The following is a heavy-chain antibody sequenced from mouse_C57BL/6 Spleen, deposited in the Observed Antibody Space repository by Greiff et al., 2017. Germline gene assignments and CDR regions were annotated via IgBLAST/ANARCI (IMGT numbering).Heavy chain of an antibody. CDR2: ISSGSSTI. Sequence: DVKLVESGGGLVKPGGSLKLSCAASGFTFSDYGMHWVRQAPEKGLEWVAYISSGSSTIYYADTVKGRFTISRDNAKNTLFLQMTSLRSEDTAMYYCARGETYDYDGGRFAYWGQGTLVTVSA. CDR1: GFTFSDYG. V-gene: IGHV5-17*01. CDR3: ARGETYDYDGGRFAY. J-gene: IGHJ3*01. D-gene: IGHD2-4*01.